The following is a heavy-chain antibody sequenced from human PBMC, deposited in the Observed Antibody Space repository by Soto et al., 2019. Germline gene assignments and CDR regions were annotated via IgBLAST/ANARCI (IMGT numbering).Heavy chain of an antibody. CDR2: INHSGST. V-gene: IGHV4-34*01. D-gene: IGHD6-13*01. J-gene: IGHJ4*02. Sequence: SETLSLTCAVYGGSFSGYYWSWIRQPPGKGLEWIGEINHSGSTNYNPSLKSRVTISVDTSKNQFSLKLSSVTAADTAVYYCASVAAALGGNIYYFDYWGQGTLVTVS. CDR1: GGSFSGYY. CDR3: ASVAAALGGNIYYFDY.